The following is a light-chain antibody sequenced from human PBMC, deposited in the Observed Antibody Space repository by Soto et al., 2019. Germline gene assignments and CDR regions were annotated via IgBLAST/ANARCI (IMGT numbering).Light chain of an antibody. V-gene: IGKV3-20*01. Sequence: EIVLTQSPGTLSLSPGERATLSCRASQSVSSSYLAWYQQKPCQAPRLLISGASSRATGIPDRFSGSGSGTDFTLTVSRLEPEDFAVYYCQQYSRSPRTFGQGTKV. CDR1: QSVSSSY. J-gene: IGKJ1*01. CDR2: GAS. CDR3: QQYSRSPRT.